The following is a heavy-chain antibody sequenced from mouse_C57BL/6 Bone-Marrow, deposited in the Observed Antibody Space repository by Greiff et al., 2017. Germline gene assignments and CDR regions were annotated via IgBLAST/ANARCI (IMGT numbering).Heavy chain of an antibody. CDR2: IAPEDGDT. J-gene: IGHJ2*01. D-gene: IGHD2-2*01. CDR3: TSMVTTSY. V-gene: IGHV14-1*01. CDR1: GFNIKDYY. Sequence: VQLQQSGAELVRPGASVKLSCTASGFNIKDYYMHWVKQRPDQGLEWIGRIAPEDGDTEYAPKFQGKATMTADTSSNTAYLQLSSLTSEDTAVYYCTSMVTTSYWGQGTTLTVSS.